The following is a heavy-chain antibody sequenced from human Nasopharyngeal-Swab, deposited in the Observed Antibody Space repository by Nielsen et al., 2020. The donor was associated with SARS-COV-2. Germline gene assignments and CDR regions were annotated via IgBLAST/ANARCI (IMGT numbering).Heavy chain of an antibody. Sequence: GESLKISCAASGFTFSRNGMHWVRQAPGKGLEWVAVIWYDGSNKYYGDSVKGRFTISRDNSKNTLYLQMNSLRAEDTAVYYCARDPANEYWYFDLWGRGTLVTVSS. V-gene: IGHV3-33*01. CDR3: ARDPANEYWYFDL. CDR1: GFTFSRNG. J-gene: IGHJ2*01. CDR2: IWYDGSNK.